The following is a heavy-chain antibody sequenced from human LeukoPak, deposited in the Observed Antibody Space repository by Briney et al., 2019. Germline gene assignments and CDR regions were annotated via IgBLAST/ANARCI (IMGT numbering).Heavy chain of an antibody. D-gene: IGHD6-13*01. J-gene: IGHJ6*02. CDR2: IQSKTDGGAT. CDR3: AEQLPYFYYGMDV. Sequence: GGSLRLSCAASGFTFSDAWMSWVRQAPGKGLEWVGRIQSKTDGGATDYAAPVRGRFTISRDDSKITLYLHMNSLKSEDTAVYYCAEQLPYFYYGMDVWGQGTTVTVSS. V-gene: IGHV3-15*01. CDR1: GFTFSDAW.